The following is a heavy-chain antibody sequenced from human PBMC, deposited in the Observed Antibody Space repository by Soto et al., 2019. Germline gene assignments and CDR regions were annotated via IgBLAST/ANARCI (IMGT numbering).Heavy chain of an antibody. CDR3: AGGGVRGVITRTRDYYGMDV. CDR1: GYSFTSYW. CDR2: IYPGDSDT. D-gene: IGHD3-10*01. V-gene: IGHV5-51*01. J-gene: IGHJ6*02. Sequence: GETLKISCKGSGYSFTSYWIGWVRQMPGKGLECMGIIYPGDSDTRYSPSFQGQVTTSADKSISTAYLQWSSLKASDTAMYYCAGGGVRGVITRTRDYYGMDVWGQGTTVTVS.